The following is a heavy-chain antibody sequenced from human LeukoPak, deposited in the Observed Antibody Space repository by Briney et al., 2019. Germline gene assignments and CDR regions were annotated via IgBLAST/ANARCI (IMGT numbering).Heavy chain of an antibody. CDR2: ISAYNGNT. V-gene: IGHV1-18*01. CDR1: GYTFTSYG. J-gene: IGHJ6*02. Sequence: ASVKVSCKASGYTFTSYGISWVRQAPGQGLEWMGWISAYNGNTNYAQKFQGRVTMTTDTSTSTAYMELRSLRSDDTAVYYCARAGAAATHGYYYYGMDVWGQGTTVTVSS. D-gene: IGHD6-13*01. CDR3: ARAGAAATHGYYYYGMDV.